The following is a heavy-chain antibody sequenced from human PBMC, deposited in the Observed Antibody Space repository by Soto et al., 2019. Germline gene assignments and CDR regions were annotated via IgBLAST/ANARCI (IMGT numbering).Heavy chain of an antibody. V-gene: IGHV4-39*01. CDR3: AGQTFTIAAASYGRSNWFDP. Sequence: ASETLSLTCSASGGSITSSSHFWGWVRQPPGKGLEWIGTIYFTGNTYHTPSLKSRLTMSIDTSKNEFSLRLNSVTAADTAVYYCAGQTFTIAAASYGRSNWFDPWGPGTLVTVSS. CDR1: GGSITSSSHF. D-gene: IGHD6-25*01. CDR2: IYFTGNT. J-gene: IGHJ5*02.